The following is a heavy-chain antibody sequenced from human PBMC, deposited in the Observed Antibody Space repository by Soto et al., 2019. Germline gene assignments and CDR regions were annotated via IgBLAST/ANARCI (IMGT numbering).Heavy chain of an antibody. CDR1: GFTFSSYG. J-gene: IGHJ6*02. CDR3: AREVVGDGYNPYGMDV. Sequence: GGSLRLSCGASGFTFSSYGVHWVRQAPGKGLEWVAVIWYDGSNKYYADSVKGRFTISRDNSKNTLYLQMNSLRAEDTAVYYCAREVVGDGYNPYGMDVWGQGTTVTVSS. CDR2: IWYDGSNK. V-gene: IGHV3-33*01. D-gene: IGHD1-26*01.